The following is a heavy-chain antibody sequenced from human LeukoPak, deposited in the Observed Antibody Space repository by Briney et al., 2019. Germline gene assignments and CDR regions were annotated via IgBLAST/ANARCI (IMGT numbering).Heavy chain of an antibody. CDR2: ISGSGGGT. CDR3: AKVTSAGSCYQSDY. D-gene: IGHD2-15*01. J-gene: IGHJ4*02. V-gene: IGHV3-23*01. Sequence: GGSLRLSCAASGFTFSSYAMSWVRQAPGKGLEWVSAISGSGGGTYYADSVKGRFTISRDNSKNTLYLQMNNLGAEDTAVYYCAKVTSAGSCYQSDYWGQGTLVTVSS. CDR1: GFTFSSYA.